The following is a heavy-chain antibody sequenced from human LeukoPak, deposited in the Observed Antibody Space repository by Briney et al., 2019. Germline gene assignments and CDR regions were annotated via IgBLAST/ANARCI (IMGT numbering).Heavy chain of an antibody. D-gene: IGHD6-19*01. V-gene: IGHV1-18*04. CDR1: GYTFTGYY. Sequence: ASVKVSCKASGYTFTGYYMHWVRQAPGQGLEWMGWISAYNGNTNYAQKLQGRVTMTTDTSTSTAYMELRSLRSDDTAVYYCARVRGIAVADHDYWGQGTLVTVSS. CDR3: ARVRGIAVADHDY. J-gene: IGHJ4*02. CDR2: ISAYNGNT.